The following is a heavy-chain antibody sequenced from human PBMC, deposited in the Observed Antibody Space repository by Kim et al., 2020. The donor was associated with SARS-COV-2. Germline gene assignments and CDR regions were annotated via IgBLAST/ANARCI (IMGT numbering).Heavy chain of an antibody. CDR1: GGSISSGGYY. D-gene: IGHD3-3*01. Sequence: SETLSLTCTVSGGSISSGGYYWSWIRQHPGKGLEWIGYIYYSGSTYYNPSLKSRVTISVDTSKNQFSLKLSSVTAADTAVYYCARDSLEERRTIFGPLPLYYYGMDVWGQGTTVTVSS. V-gene: IGHV4-31*03. CDR3: ARDSLEERRTIFGPLPLYYYGMDV. CDR2: IYYSGST. J-gene: IGHJ6*02.